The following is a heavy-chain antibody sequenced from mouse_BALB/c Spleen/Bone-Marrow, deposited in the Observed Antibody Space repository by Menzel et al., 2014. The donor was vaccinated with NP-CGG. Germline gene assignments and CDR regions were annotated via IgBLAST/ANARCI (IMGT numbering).Heavy chain of an antibody. CDR3: ARDSFLITRALDY. J-gene: IGHJ4*01. CDR2: IWGDGST. CDR1: GSSLTGYG. Sequence: VNVVESGPGLVAPSQSLSITCTVSGSSLTGYGVSWVRQPPGKGLEWLGMIWGDGSTDYNSALKSRLSINKDNSKSQVFLKMNSLQTDDTARYYCARDSFLITRALDYWGQGTSVTVSS. D-gene: IGHD2-4*01. V-gene: IGHV2-6-7*01.